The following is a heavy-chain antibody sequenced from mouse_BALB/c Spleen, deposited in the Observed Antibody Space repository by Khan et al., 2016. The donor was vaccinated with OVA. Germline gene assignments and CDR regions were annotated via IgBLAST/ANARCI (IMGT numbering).Heavy chain of an antibody. J-gene: IGHJ2*01. CDR3: ASTCSYDVNIDS. CDR2: IYPFNDGT. Sequence: VQLQQSGPELVKPGASVKMSCTASGYTFTSSDIHWVRQKSGQGLDWIGYIYPFNDGTKYNEKFEGKATLTSDKSSSTAYMELSSLTSEDTAVXYGASTCSYDVNIDSWGQGTTLTVSS. D-gene: IGHD2-12*01. CDR1: GYTFTSSD. V-gene: IGHV1S136*01.